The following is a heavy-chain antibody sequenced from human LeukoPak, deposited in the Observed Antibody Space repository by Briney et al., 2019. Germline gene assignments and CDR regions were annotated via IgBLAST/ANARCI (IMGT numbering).Heavy chain of an antibody. CDR2: IIPIFGTA. V-gene: IGHV1-69*13. D-gene: IGHD2-15*01. J-gene: IGHJ3*02. CDR1: GGTFSSYA. CDR3: ARAWTEAANDAFDI. Sequence: SVKVSCKASGGTFSSYAISWVRQAPGQGLEWMGGIIPIFGTANYAQKFQGRVTITADESTSTACMELSSLRSEDTAVYYCARAWTEAANDAFDIWGQGTMVTVSS.